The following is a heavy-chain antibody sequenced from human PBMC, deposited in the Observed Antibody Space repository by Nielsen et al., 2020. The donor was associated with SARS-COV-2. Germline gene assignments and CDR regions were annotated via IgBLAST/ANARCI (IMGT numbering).Heavy chain of an antibody. V-gene: IGHV1-2*04. CDR3: ARAYGDYFDY. D-gene: IGHD4-17*01. CDR2: INPNSGGT. J-gene: IGHJ4*02. Sequence: WVRKAPGKGLEWMGWINPNSGGTNYAQKFQGWVTMTRDTSISTAYMELSRLRSDDTAVYYCARAYGDYFDYWGQGTLVTVSS.